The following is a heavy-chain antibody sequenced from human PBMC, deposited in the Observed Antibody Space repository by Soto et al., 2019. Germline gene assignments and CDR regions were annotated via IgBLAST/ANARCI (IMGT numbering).Heavy chain of an antibody. Sequence: LRLSCAASGFTFSTYEMNWVRQAPGKGLEWVSYISSSGSTIYYADSVKGRFTISRDNAKNSLYLQMNSLRAEDTAVYYCAGDPPPGGYAPYLPHDALDIWGKGTKVTVAS. D-gene: IGHD2-2*01. CDR2: ISSSGSTI. V-gene: IGHV3-48*03. CDR1: GFTFSTYE. J-gene: IGHJ3*02. CDR3: AGDPPPGGYAPYLPHDALDI.